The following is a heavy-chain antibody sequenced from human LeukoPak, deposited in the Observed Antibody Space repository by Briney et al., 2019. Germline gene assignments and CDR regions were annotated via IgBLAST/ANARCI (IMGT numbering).Heavy chain of an antibody. CDR3: VKITSVTGGDC. CDR1: GFTFSAYA. V-gene: IGHV3-64D*09. Sequence: PGGSLRLSCSASGFTFSAYAMYWVRQAPGKGLEYVSGISSNGGSSFYADSVKGRFTMSRDNSKNTLYLQMSSLRAEDTAVYYCVKITSVTGGDCWGQGTRLTVSS. D-gene: IGHD1-1*01. J-gene: IGHJ4*02. CDR2: ISSNGGSS.